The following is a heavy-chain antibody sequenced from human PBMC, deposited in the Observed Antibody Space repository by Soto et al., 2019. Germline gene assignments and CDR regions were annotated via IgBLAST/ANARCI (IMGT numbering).Heavy chain of an antibody. CDR2: IIPIFGTA. J-gene: IGHJ5*02. Sequence: QVQLVQSGAEVKKPGSSVKVSCKASGGTFSSYAISWVRQAPGQGLEWMGGIIPIFGTANYAQKFQGRVTITEDESTSKAYMELSSLRFEDTAVYYYARETFRYVYYPPDNWFDPWGQGTLVTVSS. CDR3: ARETFRYVYYPPDNWFDP. D-gene: IGHD3-10*01. CDR1: GGTFSSYA. V-gene: IGHV1-69*01.